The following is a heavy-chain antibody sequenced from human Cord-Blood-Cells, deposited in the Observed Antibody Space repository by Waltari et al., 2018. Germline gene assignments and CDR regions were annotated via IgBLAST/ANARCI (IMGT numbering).Heavy chain of an antibody. CDR1: GYSFHSYW. CDR3: ARLTELRYFVY. Sequence: EVQLVQSGAEVKKHGESLKIPCKGSGYSFHSYWIDCVPQMPGQGPGWLGINYPGNSETSYRASFQGHVTVSADKSISTADLPWCSLEASDAAMYYWARLTELRYFVYWGQGTLVTVS. J-gene: IGHJ4*02. V-gene: IGHV5-51*01. D-gene: IGHD1-7*01. CDR2: NYPGNSET.